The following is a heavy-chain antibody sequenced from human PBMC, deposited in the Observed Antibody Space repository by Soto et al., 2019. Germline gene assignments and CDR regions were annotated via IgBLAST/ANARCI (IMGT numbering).Heavy chain of an antibody. CDR2: ISAGGTT. J-gene: IGHJ5*02. CDR3: AKDPLTRGWFDP. Sequence: GGSLRLSCAASGFTFSGNAMTWVRQAPGKGLDWVSGISAGGTTYYADSAKGRFTISRDNSKNTLYLQMNSLRADDTAVYYCAKDPLTRGWFDPWGQGTLVTAPQ. CDR1: GFTFSGNA. V-gene: IGHV3-23*01.